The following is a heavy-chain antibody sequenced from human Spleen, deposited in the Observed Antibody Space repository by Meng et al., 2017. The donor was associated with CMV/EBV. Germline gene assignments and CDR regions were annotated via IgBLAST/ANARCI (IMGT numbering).Heavy chain of an antibody. CDR1: GGSFSGYY. D-gene: IGHD5-18*01. CDR2: INHSGST. V-gene: IGHV4-34*01. J-gene: IGHJ4*02. Sequence: SETLSLTCAVYGGSFSGYYWSWIRQPPGKGLEWIGEINHSGSTNYNPSLKSRVTISVDTSKNQVSLDLSSVSAADTAVYYCARTYNYGHTPIDYWGQGTLVTVSS. CDR3: ARTYNYGHTPIDY.